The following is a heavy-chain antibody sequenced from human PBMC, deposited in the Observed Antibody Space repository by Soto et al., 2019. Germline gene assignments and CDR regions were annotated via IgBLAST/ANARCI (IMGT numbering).Heavy chain of an antibody. J-gene: IGHJ4*02. Sequence: SGPTLVNPTQTLTLTCTFSGFSLSTSGMCVIWIRRPPGEALEWLARIDWDDAKFYNTSLRTRLSISRDTSKNQVVLTMTNMEHVDTGIYYCARMHRYGDRGADFDYWGQGTRVTVSS. D-gene: IGHD4-17*01. CDR1: GFSLSTSGMC. V-gene: IGHV2-70*17. CDR3: ARMHRYGDRGADFDY. CDR2: IDWDDAK.